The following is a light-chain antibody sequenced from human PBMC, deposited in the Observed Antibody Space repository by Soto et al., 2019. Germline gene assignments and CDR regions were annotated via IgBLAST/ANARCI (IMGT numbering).Light chain of an antibody. V-gene: IGKV1-39*01. CDR1: QDVGRW. J-gene: IGKJ4*01. Sequence: DIQMTQSPSSLSASVGDTVTITCRSSQDVGRWLSWYQQKPGKAPKILIFATSSLQSGVPSRFSGSGSGTDFTLTISSLQPEDFATYYCQQSYSTPPTFGGGTKVDIK. CDR3: QQSYSTPPT. CDR2: ATS.